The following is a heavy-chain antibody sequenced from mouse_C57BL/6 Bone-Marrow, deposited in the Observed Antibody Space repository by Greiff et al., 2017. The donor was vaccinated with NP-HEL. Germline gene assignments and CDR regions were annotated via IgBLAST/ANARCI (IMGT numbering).Heavy chain of an antibody. CDR2: INPYNGDT. D-gene: IGHD1-1*01. V-gene: IGHV1-20*01. Sequence: LVEPGDSVKISCKASGYSFTGYFMNWVMQSHGKSLEWIGRINPYNGDTFYNQKFKGKATLTVDKSSSTAHMELRSLTSEDSAVYYCARANYYGGAMDYWGQGTSVTVSS. CDR1: GYSFTGYF. J-gene: IGHJ4*01. CDR3: ARANYYGGAMDY.